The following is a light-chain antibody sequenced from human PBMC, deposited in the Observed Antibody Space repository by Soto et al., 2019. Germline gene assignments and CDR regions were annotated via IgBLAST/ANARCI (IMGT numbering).Light chain of an antibody. Sequence: QAVVTQEPSLTVSPGGTVTLTCGSSTGTVTSGHYPYWFHLKPGQAPRTLLYDISNKHSWTPARFSGSLLGGKAALTLSGAQPEDEADYYCLLSYSGPSIFGGGTQLTVL. CDR3: LLSYSGPSI. J-gene: IGLJ7*01. CDR2: DIS. CDR1: TGTVTSGHY. V-gene: IGLV7-46*01.